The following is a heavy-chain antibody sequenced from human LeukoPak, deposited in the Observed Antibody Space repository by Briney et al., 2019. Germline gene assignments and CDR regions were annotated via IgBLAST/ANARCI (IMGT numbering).Heavy chain of an antibody. CDR3: ATYIQSGWLSYWYFDL. CDR2: INPNSGGT. D-gene: IGHD5-12*01. J-gene: IGHJ2*01. Sequence: ASVKVSCKASGYTFTGYYMHWVRQAPGQGLEWMGWINPNSGGTNYAQKFQGRVTMTRDTSISTAYMELSRLRSDDTAVYYCATYIQSGWLSYWYFDLWGRGTLVTVSS. V-gene: IGHV1-2*02. CDR1: GYTFTGYY.